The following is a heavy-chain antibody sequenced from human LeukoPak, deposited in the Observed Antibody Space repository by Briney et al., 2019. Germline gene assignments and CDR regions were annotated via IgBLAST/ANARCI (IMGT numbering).Heavy chain of an antibody. Sequence: GGSLRLSCAASGFTFSSYSMNWVRQAPGEGLEWVSSISSSSSYIYYADSVKGRFTISRDNAKNSLYLQMNGLRAEDTAVYYCARGSYSQWELLSWLDYWGQGTLVTVSS. D-gene: IGHD1-26*01. V-gene: IGHV3-21*01. CDR2: ISSSSSYI. J-gene: IGHJ4*02. CDR1: GFTFSSYS. CDR3: ARGSYSQWELLSWLDY.